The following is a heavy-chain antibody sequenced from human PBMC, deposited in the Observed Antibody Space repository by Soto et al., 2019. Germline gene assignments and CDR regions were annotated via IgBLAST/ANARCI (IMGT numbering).Heavy chain of an antibody. CDR2: IYYSGST. D-gene: IGHD3-3*01. CDR3: ARGTSLFGVAYARSFDY. CDR1: GGSISSYY. Sequence: QVQLQESGPGLVKPSETLSLTCTVSGGSISSYYWSWIRQPPGKGLEWIGYIYYSGSTNYNPSLNSRVTISVDTSKNQFSLKLSSVTAADTAVYYCARGTSLFGVAYARSFDYWGQGTLVTVSS. J-gene: IGHJ4*02. V-gene: IGHV4-59*01.